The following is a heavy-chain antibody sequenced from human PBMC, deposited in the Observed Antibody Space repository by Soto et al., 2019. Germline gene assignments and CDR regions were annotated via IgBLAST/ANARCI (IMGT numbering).Heavy chain of an antibody. CDR1: GFTFSSYG. D-gene: IGHD2-2*01. Sequence: EVQLLESGGGLVQPGGSLRLSCAASGFTFSSYGMSWVRQAPGKGLEWVSAISHSGGNTYYADSVKGRFAISRDNSKNTLYLQMNSLRAEDTAVYYGATFIFCSSTSCYGREGGYWGQGTLVTVSS. J-gene: IGHJ4*02. V-gene: IGHV3-23*01. CDR2: ISHSGGNT. CDR3: ATFIFCSSTSCYGREGGY.